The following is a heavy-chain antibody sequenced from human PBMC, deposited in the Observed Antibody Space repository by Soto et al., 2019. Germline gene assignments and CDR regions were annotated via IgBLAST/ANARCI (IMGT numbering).Heavy chain of an antibody. CDR2: ISSDGSSK. D-gene: IGHD3-9*01. Sequence: GGSLRLSCAASGFTFSSYGMHWVRQAPGKGLEWVAGISSDGSSKYYADSVKGRFTISSDSYKNTLYLQMNSLRAEDTAVYYCGKDRAADYDFLPGYHYYYYVMAVLAQGSTVT. V-gene: IGHV3-30*18. CDR1: GFTFSSYG. CDR3: GKDRAADYDFLPGYHYYYYVMAV. J-gene: IGHJ6*02.